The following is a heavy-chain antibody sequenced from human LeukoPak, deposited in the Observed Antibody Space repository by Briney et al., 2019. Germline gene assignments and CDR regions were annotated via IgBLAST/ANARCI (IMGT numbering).Heavy chain of an antibody. Sequence: GRSLRLSCAASGFTFSIYGMHWVRQAPGKGLEWVALLAGDGVNIFYADSVKGRFTISRDNSKNTLYLQMNSLRAEDTAVYYCARDQVYSSSWLFDYWGQGTLVTVSS. D-gene: IGHD6-13*01. J-gene: IGHJ4*02. CDR3: ARDQVYSSSWLFDY. CDR2: LAGDGVNI. V-gene: IGHV3-30*03. CDR1: GFTFSIYG.